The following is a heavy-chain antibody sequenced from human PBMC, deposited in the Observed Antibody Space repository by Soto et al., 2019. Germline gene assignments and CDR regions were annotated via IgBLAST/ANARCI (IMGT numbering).Heavy chain of an antibody. CDR2: IYYSGST. CDR1: GGSISGYY. J-gene: IGHJ4*02. CDR3: ARARYDSSGYYYFDY. D-gene: IGHD3-22*01. Sequence: PSETLSLTCTVSGGSISGYYWSWIRQPPGKGLEWIGYIYYSGSTIYNPSLKSRVTISVGTSKNQFSLKLSSVTAADTAVYYCARARYDSSGYYYFDYWGQGTLVTVSS. V-gene: IGHV4-59*01.